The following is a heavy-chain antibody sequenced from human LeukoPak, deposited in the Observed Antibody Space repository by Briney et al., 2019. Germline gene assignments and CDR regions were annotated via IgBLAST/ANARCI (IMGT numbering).Heavy chain of an antibody. D-gene: IGHD3-22*01. CDR1: GGSISSGDYY. Sequence: SQTLSLTCTVSGGSISSGDYYWSWIRQHPGKGLEWIGYIYYSGSTYYNPSLKSRVTISVDTSKNQFSLKLSSVTAADTAVYYCARGEPRYYYDSSGYYFFRGAEYFQHWGQGTLVTVSS. J-gene: IGHJ1*01. CDR3: ARGEPRYYYDSSGYYFFRGAEYFQH. V-gene: IGHV4-30-4*01. CDR2: IYYSGST.